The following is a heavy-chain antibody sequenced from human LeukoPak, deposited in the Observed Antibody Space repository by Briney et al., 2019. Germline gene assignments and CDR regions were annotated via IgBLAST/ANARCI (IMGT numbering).Heavy chain of an antibody. Sequence: SETLSLTCTVSGGSISSYYWSWIRQPPGKGLEWVGYIYYSGSTNYNPSLKSRVTISVDTSKNQFSLKLSSVTAADTAVYYCARRRITTVRGAELNWFDPWGQGTLVTVSS. J-gene: IGHJ5*02. CDR2: IYYSGST. D-gene: IGHD3-10*01. V-gene: IGHV4-59*08. CDR3: ARRRITTVRGAELNWFDP. CDR1: GGSISSYY.